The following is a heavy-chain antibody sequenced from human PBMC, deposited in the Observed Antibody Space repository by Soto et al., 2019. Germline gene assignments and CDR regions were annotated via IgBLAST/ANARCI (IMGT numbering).Heavy chain of an antibody. CDR1: GFTFSSHA. CDR3: AKQPSSGWYGYYFDY. J-gene: IGHJ4*02. V-gene: IGHV3-23*01. Sequence: HPGGSLRLSCAASGFTFSSHAMSWVRQAPGKGLEWVSAISDSGGSTYYADSVKGRFTISRDNSKNTLYLQMNSLRAEDTAVYYCAKQPSSGWYGYYFDYWGQGTLVTVSS. D-gene: IGHD6-19*01. CDR2: ISDSGGST.